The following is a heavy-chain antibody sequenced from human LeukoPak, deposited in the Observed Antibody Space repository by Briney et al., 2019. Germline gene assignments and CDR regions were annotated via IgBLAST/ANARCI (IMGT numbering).Heavy chain of an antibody. J-gene: IGHJ4*02. CDR2: INSDGSST. CDR3: AWGSYGFYFDY. Sequence: GGSLRLSCAASGFTFSSYWMHWVRQAPGKGLVWVSRINSDGSSTSYADSVKGRFTISRGNAKNTLYLQMNSLRAEDTAVYYCAWGSYGFYFDYWGQGTLVTVSS. CDR1: GFTFSSYW. D-gene: IGHD5-18*01. V-gene: IGHV3-74*01.